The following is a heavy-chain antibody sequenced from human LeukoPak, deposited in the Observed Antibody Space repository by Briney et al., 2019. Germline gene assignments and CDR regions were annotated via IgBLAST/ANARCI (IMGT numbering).Heavy chain of an antibody. CDR2: ISGSGDTT. CDR3: AKDRLRAAAGRYYFDY. Sequence: GGSLRLSCAASGFTFSTYAMTWVRQAPGKGLEWVADISGSGDTTYYADSVKGRFTISRDNSKKTLYLQMNSLRAEDTAVYYCAKDRLRAAAGRYYFDYWGQGTLVTVSS. D-gene: IGHD6-13*01. CDR1: GFTFSTYA. J-gene: IGHJ4*02. V-gene: IGHV3-23*01.